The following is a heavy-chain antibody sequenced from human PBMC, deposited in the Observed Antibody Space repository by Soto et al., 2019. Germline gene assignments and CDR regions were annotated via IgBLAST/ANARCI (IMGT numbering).Heavy chain of an antibody. CDR1: GYTFTSYG. CDR3: ARDLNTFRSIAAAGTEDY. V-gene: IGHV1-18*01. CDR2: ISAYNGNT. Sequence: ASVKVSCKASGYTFTSYGISWVRQAPGQGLEWMGWISAYNGNTNYAQKLQGRVTMTTDTSTSTAYMELRSLRSDDTAVYYCARDLNTFRSIAAAGTEDYWGQGTLVTVSS. J-gene: IGHJ4*02. D-gene: IGHD6-13*01.